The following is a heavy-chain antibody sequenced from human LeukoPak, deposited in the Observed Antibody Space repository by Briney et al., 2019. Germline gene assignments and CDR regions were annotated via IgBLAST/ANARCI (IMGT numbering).Heavy chain of an antibody. D-gene: IGHD1-20*01. CDR1: GYTFTGYY. CDR3: ARAASRMYNWNDEDFDY. V-gene: IGHV1-2*04. Sequence: ASVKVSCKASGYTFTGYYMHWVRQAPGQGLEWMGWINPNSGGINYAQKFQGWVTMTRDTSISTAYMELSRLRSDDTAVYYCARAASRMYNWNDEDFDYWGQGTLVTVSS. CDR2: INPNSGGI. J-gene: IGHJ4*02.